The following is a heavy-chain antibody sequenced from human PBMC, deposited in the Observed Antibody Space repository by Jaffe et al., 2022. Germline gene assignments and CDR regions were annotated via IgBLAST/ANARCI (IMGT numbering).Heavy chain of an antibody. CDR3: TRDYRRPKFTGSGFFYYMDV. CDR2: ISQSGSFR. D-gene: IGHD3-3*01. CDR1: GFNVSVYQ. J-gene: IGHJ6*03. Sequence: DVQVVESGGGLVTPGGSLRLSCTSSGFNVSVYQMNWVRQAPGRGPEWVSTISQSGSFRYYVDSVRGRFTISRDNAKNLLFLEMNRLRVEDTAVYYCTRDYRRPKFTGSGFFYYMDVWGQGTTVTVSS. V-gene: IGHV3-21*06.